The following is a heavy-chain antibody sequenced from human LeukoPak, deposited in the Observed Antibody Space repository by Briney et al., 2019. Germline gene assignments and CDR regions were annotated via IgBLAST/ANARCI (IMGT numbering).Heavy chain of an antibody. CDR2: IYSGGST. V-gene: IGHV3-66*01. Sequence: PGGSLRLSCAASGFTFDDYTMHWVRQAPGKGLEWVSVIYSGGSTYYADSVKGRFTISRDNSKNTLYLQMNSLRAEDTAVYYCARVVGYSSGWYRYYYYYYMDVWGKGTTVTISS. D-gene: IGHD6-19*01. CDR3: ARVVGYSSGWYRYYYYYYMDV. J-gene: IGHJ6*03. CDR1: GFTFDDYT.